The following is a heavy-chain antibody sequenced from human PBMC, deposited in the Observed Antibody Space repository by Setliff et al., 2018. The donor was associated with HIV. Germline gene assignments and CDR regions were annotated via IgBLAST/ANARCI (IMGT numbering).Heavy chain of an antibody. CDR3: ARGHRVVRAYLDY. V-gene: IGHV4-4*07. J-gene: IGHJ4*02. Sequence: PSETLSLTCTVSDDSISSNYWSWIRQSAGKGLEWVGRIYTGGRTNYNPSLKGRVTISVDTSKNQFSLKLSSVTAADTAVYYCARGHRVVRAYLDYWGQGTPVTVSS. CDR1: DDSISSNY. CDR2: IYTGGRT. D-gene: IGHD3-10*01.